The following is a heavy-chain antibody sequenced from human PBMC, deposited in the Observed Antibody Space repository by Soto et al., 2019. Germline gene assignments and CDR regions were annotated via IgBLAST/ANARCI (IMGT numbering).Heavy chain of an antibody. J-gene: IGHJ4*02. Sequence: AGGSLRLSCAASGFSVSNLFMTWVRQAPGKGPEWVSVISSDGSTYYADSVKGRFTISRDNSKNTLYLEMNSLRAGDTAVYYCARDTLGGAYDFRHGGQGTLVTVSS. CDR2: ISSDGST. CDR3: ARDTLGGAYDFRH. V-gene: IGHV3-66*01. CDR1: GFSVSNLF. D-gene: IGHD3-3*01.